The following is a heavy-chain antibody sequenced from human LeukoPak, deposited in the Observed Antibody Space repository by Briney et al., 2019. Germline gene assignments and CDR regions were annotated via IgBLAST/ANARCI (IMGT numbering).Heavy chain of an antibody. CDR2: ISGSGGST. D-gene: IGHD2-15*01. Sequence: GGSLRLSCAASGFTFSSYAMHWVRQAPGKGLEWVSPISGSGGSTYYADSVKGRFTISRDNSKNTLYLQMNSLRAEDTAVYYCAKGPMVVAATPYYFDYWGQGTLVTVSS. CDR1: GFTFSSYA. CDR3: AKGPMVVAATPYYFDY. V-gene: IGHV3-23*01. J-gene: IGHJ4*02.